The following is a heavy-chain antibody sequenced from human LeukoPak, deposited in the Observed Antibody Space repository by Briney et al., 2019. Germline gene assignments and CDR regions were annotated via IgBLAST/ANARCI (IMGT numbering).Heavy chain of an antibody. CDR2: IIPIFGTA. V-gene: IGHV1-69*05. D-gene: IGHD6-19*01. CDR1: GGTFSSYA. J-gene: IGHJ4*02. Sequence: SVKVSCKASGGTFSSYAISWARQAPGQGLEWMGGIIPIFGTANYAQKFQGRVTITTDESTSTAYMELSSLRSEDTAVYYCARDRGIAVAGVFDYWGQGTLVTVSS. CDR3: ARDRGIAVAGVFDY.